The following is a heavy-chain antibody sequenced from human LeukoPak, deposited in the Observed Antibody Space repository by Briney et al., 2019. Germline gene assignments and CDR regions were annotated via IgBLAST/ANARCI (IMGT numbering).Heavy chain of an antibody. V-gene: IGHV4-59*01. CDR3: ARSGGYSSPQNY. Sequence: SETLSLTCTVSGGSISSYYWSWLRQPPGKGLEWIGYIYSSGSTNYNSSLKSRVTISVDTSKNQFSLKLTSVTAADTAVYYCARSGGYSSPQNYWGQGTLVTVSS. CDR1: GGSISSYY. CDR2: IYSSGST. D-gene: IGHD6-19*01. J-gene: IGHJ4*02.